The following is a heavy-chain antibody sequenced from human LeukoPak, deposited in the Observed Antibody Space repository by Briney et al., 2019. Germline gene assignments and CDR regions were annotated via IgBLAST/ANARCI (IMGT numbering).Heavy chain of an antibody. V-gene: IGHV1-2*06. CDR3: ARENLPYDILTGFGPGYDY. J-gene: IGHJ4*02. Sequence: ASVKVSCKASGYTFTGYYMHWVRQAPGQGLEWMGRINPNSGGTNYAQKFQGRVTMTRDTSISTAYMELSRLRFDDTAVYYCARENLPYDILTGFGPGYDYWGQGTLVTVSS. CDR1: GYTFTGYY. CDR2: INPNSGGT. D-gene: IGHD3-9*01.